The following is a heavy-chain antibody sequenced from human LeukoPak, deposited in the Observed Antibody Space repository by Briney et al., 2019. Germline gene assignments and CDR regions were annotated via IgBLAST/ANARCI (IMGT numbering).Heavy chain of an antibody. CDR1: GGSISSSSYY. J-gene: IGHJ6*04. CDR3: AGREVVAASESV. D-gene: IGHD2-15*01. V-gene: IGHV4-39*01. CDR2: IYYSGST. Sequence: PSETLSLTCTVSGGSISSSSYYWGWIRQPPGKGLEWIGSIYYSGSTYYNPSLKSRVTISVDTSKNQFSLKLSSVTAADTAVYYCAGREVVAASESVWGKGTTVTVSS.